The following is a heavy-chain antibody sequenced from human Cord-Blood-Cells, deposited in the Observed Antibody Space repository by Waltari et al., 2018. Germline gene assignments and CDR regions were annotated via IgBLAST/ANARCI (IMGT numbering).Heavy chain of an antibody. V-gene: IGHV4-38-2*01. CDR1: GYSISSGYY. CDR2: IHHSGST. Sequence: QVQLQESGPGLVKPSETLSLTCAVSGYSISSGYYWGWIRQPPGKGLEWIGSIHHSGSTYYNPSLKSRVTISVDTAKNQFSLKLSSVTAADTAVYYCARVGSGSYESRSGFDYWGQGTLVTVSS. CDR3: ARVGSGSYESRSGFDY. J-gene: IGHJ4*02. D-gene: IGHD1-26*01.